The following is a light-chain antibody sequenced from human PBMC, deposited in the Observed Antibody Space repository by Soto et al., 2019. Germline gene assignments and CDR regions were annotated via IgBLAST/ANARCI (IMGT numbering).Light chain of an antibody. CDR2: EVT. CDR1: NSDVGAYNY. CDR3: SSYTSGSTLVV. J-gene: IGLJ2*01. V-gene: IGLV2-14*01. Sequence: QSPLTQPASVSGSPGQSITISCTGSNSDVGAYNYVSWYQQHPGKAPRLMIYEVTNRPSGVSNRFSGSKSGNTASLTISGLRAEDEADYYCSSYTSGSTLVVFGGGTKLTVL.